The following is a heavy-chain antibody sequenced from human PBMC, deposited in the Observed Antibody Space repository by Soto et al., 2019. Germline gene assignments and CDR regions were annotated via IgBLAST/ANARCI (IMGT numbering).Heavy chain of an antibody. CDR2: IETKAAGGTT. D-gene: IGHD2-21*01. CDR3: TAGIGDH. J-gene: IGHJ4*02. Sequence: GGSLRLSCAASGFTFSNARMSWVRQAPGKGLEWVGRIETKAAGGTTGYAAPVKGRFTISRDDSKNTLFLQMDSLGTGDTALYYCTAGIGDHWGQGTQVTVSS. V-gene: IGHV3-15*04. CDR1: GFTFSNAR.